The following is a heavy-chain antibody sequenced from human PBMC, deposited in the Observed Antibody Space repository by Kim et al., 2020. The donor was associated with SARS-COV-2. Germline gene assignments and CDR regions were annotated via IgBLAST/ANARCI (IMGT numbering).Heavy chain of an antibody. Sequence: GGSLRLSCSASGFTFSTYTIHWVRQAPGKGLKSVSGISSNGGSTYYADSVKGRFTISRDNSKNTLYLQMSSLRAEDTAVYYCVRGLGPLGSYGMDVWGQGTTVTVSS. V-gene: IGHV3-64D*09. CDR1: GFTFSTYT. J-gene: IGHJ6*02. CDR3: VRGLGPLGSYGMDV. D-gene: IGHD3-10*01. CDR2: ISSNGGST.